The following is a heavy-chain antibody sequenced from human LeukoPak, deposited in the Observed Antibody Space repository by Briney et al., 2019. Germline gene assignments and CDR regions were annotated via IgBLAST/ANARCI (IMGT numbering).Heavy chain of an antibody. D-gene: IGHD2-2*01. CDR3: AKDHMGYCSSTSCPPGY. Sequence: LSGGSLRLSCAASEFAFSNFAMGWVRQAPGKGLEWVSIINDSGDSTYYADSVKGRFTISRDNSKNTLYLQMNSLRAEDTAVYYCAKDHMGYCSSTSCPPGYWGQGTLVTVSS. J-gene: IGHJ4*02. V-gene: IGHV3-23*01. CDR1: EFAFSNFA. CDR2: INDSGDST.